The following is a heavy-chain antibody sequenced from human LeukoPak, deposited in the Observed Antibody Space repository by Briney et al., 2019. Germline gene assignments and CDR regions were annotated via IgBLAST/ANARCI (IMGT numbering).Heavy chain of an antibody. V-gene: IGHV4-59*01. CDR3: VRRSTWGLWIDC. J-gene: IGHJ4*02. CDR2: IYFSGST. D-gene: IGHD4/OR15-4a*01. CDR1: GGSMSSYY. Sequence: PSETLSLTCTVSGGSMSSYYWSWIRQPPGKGLEWIGYIYFSGSTNYNASLESRVTISVGTSKNQFSLKLSSVTAADTAVYYCVRRSTWGLWIDCWGQGTLVTVSS.